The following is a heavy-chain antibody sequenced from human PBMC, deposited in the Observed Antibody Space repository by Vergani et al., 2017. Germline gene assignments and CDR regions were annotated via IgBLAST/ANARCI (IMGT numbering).Heavy chain of an antibody. CDR1: GYTFTSYY. V-gene: IGHV1-46*01. CDR3: SRDLTEGGPNWFDP. Sequence: QVQLVQSGAEVKKPGASVKVSCKASGYTFTSYYMNWVRPAPGQGLEWMGIINPSGGRTSYARKVQGRVTMTRDTSTSTVYMELSSLRSEDTAVSYCSRDLTEGGPNWFDPWGQGTLVTVSS. J-gene: IGHJ5*02. CDR2: INPSGGRT.